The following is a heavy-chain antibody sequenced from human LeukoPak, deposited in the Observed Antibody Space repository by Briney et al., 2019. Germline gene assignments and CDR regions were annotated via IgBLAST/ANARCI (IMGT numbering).Heavy chain of an antibody. J-gene: IGHJ5*02. D-gene: IGHD6-13*01. CDR2: IYYSGST. V-gene: IGHV4-59*01. CDR3: ARGGGAAALVWFDP. Sequence: PSETLSFTCSVSGVSSCSYYWSWMRQPPGKGLVGIGYIYYSGSTNYHTSLESRVTISVDTSKNQFSLKLSSVTAADTAVYYCARGGGAAALVWFDPWGQGTLVTVSS. CDR1: GVSSCSYY.